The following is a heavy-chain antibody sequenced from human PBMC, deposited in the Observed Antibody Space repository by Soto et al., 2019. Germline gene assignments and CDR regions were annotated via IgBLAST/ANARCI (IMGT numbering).Heavy chain of an antibody. CDR1: GGSISSSSYC. D-gene: IGHD6-19*01. Sequence: PSETLSLTCTVSGGSISSSSYCWGWIRQPPGKGLEWIGSIYYSGSTYYNPSLKSRVTISVDTSKNQFSLKLSSVTAADTAVYYCAMAGWYYYYGMDVWGQGTTVTVSS. V-gene: IGHV4-39*01. CDR2: IYYSGST. CDR3: AMAGWYYYYGMDV. J-gene: IGHJ6*02.